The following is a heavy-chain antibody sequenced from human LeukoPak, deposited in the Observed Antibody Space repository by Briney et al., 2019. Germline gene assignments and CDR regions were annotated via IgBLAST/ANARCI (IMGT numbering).Heavy chain of an antibody. CDR3: ATDILYSGYDYFSDY. CDR2: IYTSGST. J-gene: IGHJ4*02. D-gene: IGHD5-12*01. CDR1: GGSISSGSYY. Sequence: SETLSLTCTVSGGSISSGSYYWSWIRQPAGKGLEWIGRIYTSGSTNYNPSLKSRVTISVDTSKNQFSLKLSSVTAADTAVYYCATDILYSGYDYFSDYWGQGTLVTVSS. V-gene: IGHV4-61*02.